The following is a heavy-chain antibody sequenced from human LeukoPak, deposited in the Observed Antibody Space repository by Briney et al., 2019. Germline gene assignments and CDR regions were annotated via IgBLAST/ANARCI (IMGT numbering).Heavy chain of an antibody. CDR1: GFTFSSYA. D-gene: IGHD3-3*01. CDR3: ARGGTFGVDISDY. Sequence: GGSLRLSCAASGFTFSSYAMSWVRQAPGKGLEWVSAISGSGGSTYYADSVKGRFTISRDNSKNTLYLQMNSLRAEDTAVYYCARGGTFGVDISDYWGQGTLVTVSS. J-gene: IGHJ4*02. V-gene: IGHV3-23*01. CDR2: ISGSGGST.